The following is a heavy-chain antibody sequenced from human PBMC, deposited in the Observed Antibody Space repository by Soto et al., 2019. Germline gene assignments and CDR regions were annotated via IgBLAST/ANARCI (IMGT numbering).Heavy chain of an antibody. CDR3: ARGPLVGATAPPSWFDP. V-gene: IGHV1-58*01. CDR2: LVVGSGNT. D-gene: IGHD1-26*01. Sequence: GASVKVSCKTSGFMFTSSAVQWVRQARGQRLEWIGWLVVGSGNTHYAQHFQERVTLTRDMSTGAAYMELSSLRSEDTAVYYCARGPLVGATAPPSWFDPWGQGTLVTVSS. J-gene: IGHJ5*02. CDR1: GFMFTSSA.